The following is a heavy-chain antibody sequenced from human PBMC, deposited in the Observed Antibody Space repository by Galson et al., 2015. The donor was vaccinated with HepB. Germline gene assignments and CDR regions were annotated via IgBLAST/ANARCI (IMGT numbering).Heavy chain of an antibody. Sequence: SLRLSCAASGFTFSSYAMHWVRQAPGKGLEWVAVISYDGSNKYYADSVKGRFTISRDNSKNTLYLQMNSLRAEDTAVYYCARGIVVVPAAISRQARYYYYYMDVWGKGTTVTVSS. CDR2: ISYDGSNK. CDR1: GFTFSSYA. D-gene: IGHD2-2*02. J-gene: IGHJ6*03. V-gene: IGHV3-30-3*01. CDR3: ARGIVVVPAAISRQARYYYYYMDV.